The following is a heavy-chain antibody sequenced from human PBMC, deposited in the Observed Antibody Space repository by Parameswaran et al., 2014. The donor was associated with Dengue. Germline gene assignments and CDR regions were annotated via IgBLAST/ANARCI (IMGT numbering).Heavy chain of an antibody. J-gene: IGHJ4*02. CDR3: ARATDIVATI. CDR2: IYHSGST. Sequence: RWIRQPPGKGLEWIGEIYHSGSTNYNPSLKSRVTISVDKSKNQFSLKLSSVTAADTAVYYCARATDIVATIWGQGTLVTVSS. V-gene: IGHV4-4*02. D-gene: IGHD5-12*01.